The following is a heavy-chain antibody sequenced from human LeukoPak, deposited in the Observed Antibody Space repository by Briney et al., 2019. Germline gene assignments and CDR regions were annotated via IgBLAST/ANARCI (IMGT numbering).Heavy chain of an antibody. CDR3: ARGYSYGSYYAMDI. CDR1: GFTFSSYS. J-gene: IGHJ6*02. CDR2: ISSSSSTI. V-gene: IGHV3-48*01. D-gene: IGHD5-18*01. Sequence: QPGGSLRLSCAVSGFTFSSYSMNWVRQAPGKGLEWVSYISSSSSTIYYADSVKGRFTISRDSAENSLYLQMNSLRAEDTAVYFCARGYSYGSYYAMDIWGQGTTVTV.